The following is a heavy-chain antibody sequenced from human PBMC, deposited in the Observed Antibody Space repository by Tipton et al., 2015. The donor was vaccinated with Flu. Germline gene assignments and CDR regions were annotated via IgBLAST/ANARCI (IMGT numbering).Heavy chain of an antibody. D-gene: IGHD4-11*01. CDR2: IHRSGNT. Sequence: TLSLTCSVSGDSIGNAYYWGWIRQPPGKGLEWIGSIHRSGNTHYNPSLRSRVTILVDSSKNQFSLRLSSVTAADTAVYYCARRHYSNYVSEPKNWFDPWGQGTLVTVSS. J-gene: IGHJ5*02. CDR3: ARRHYSNYVSEPKNWFDP. V-gene: IGHV4-38-2*01. CDR1: GDSIGNAYY.